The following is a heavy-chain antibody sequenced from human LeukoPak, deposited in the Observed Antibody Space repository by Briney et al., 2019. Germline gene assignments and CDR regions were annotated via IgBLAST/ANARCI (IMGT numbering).Heavy chain of an antibody. CDR3: ARVWLGPMDV. V-gene: IGHV4-34*01. CDR1: GGSFSGYY. Sequence: PSETLSLTCAVYGGSFSGYYWSWIRQPPGKGLEWIGEINHSGSTNYNPSLKSRVTISVDTSKNQFSLKLSSVTAADTAVYYCARVWLGPMDVWGKGTTVTVSS. D-gene: IGHD6-19*01. CDR2: INHSGST. J-gene: IGHJ6*03.